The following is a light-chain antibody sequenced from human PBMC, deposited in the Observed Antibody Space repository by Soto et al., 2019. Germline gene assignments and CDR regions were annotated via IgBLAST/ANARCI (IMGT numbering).Light chain of an antibody. V-gene: IGKV1-5*03. CDR3: QQYYSYSWT. J-gene: IGKJ1*01. CDR2: KAS. CDR1: QSISSR. Sequence: DIQMTQSPSTLSASVGDRVTITCRASQSISSRLAWYQQKPGKAPNLLIYKASSLESGVPSRFSGSGSGTEFTLTISSLQPDDFATYYCQQYYSYSWTFGQGTQVEIK.